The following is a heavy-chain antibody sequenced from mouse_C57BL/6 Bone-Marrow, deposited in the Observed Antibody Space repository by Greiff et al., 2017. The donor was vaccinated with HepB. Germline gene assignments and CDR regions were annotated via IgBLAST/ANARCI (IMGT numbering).Heavy chain of an antibody. CDR1: GYAFSSSW. CDR3: ARGGFYYSNPHYYAMDY. CDR2: IYPGDGDT. D-gene: IGHD2-5*01. V-gene: IGHV1-82*01. J-gene: IGHJ4*01. Sequence: VKLMESGPELVKPGASVKISCKASGYAFSSSWMNWVKQRPGKGLEWIGRIYPGDGDTNYNGKFKGKATLTADKSSSTAYMQLSSLTSEDSAVYFCARGGFYYSNPHYYAMDYWGQGTSVTVSS.